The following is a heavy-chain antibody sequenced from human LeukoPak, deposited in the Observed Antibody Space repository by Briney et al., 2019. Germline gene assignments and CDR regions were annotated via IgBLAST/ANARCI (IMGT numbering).Heavy chain of an antibody. J-gene: IGHJ4*02. CDR2: ISYDGSNK. CDR1: GFTFSSYG. CDR3: AKPIYSGSYDLTLDY. D-gene: IGHD1-26*01. Sequence: GRSLRLSCAASGFTFSSYGMHWVRQAPGKGLEWVAVISYDGSNKYYADSVKGRFTISRDNSKNTLYLQMNSLRAEDTAVYYCAKPIYSGSYDLTLDYWGQGTLVTVSS. V-gene: IGHV3-30*18.